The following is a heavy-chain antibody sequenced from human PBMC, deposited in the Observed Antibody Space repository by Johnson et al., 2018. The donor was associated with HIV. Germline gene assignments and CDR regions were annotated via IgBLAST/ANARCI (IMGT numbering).Heavy chain of an antibody. Sequence: GGSLRLSCAASGFTVSSNYMTWVRQAPGKGLEWVSVIYSGGSTYYADSVKGRFTISRDNSKNTLYLQMNSLRAEDTAVYYCARVGRPWLPRDAFDIWGQGTMVTVSS. V-gene: IGHV3-53*01. J-gene: IGHJ3*02. CDR3: ARVGRPWLPRDAFDI. CDR2: IYSGGST. D-gene: IGHD6-19*01. CDR1: GFTVSSNY.